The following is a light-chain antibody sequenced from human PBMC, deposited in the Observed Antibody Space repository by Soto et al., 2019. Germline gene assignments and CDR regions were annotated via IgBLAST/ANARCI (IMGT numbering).Light chain of an antibody. CDR3: QSYDADILI. CDR2: EDD. J-gene: IGLJ2*01. Sequence: NFMLTQPHSVSGSPGKTVTISSTRSSGNIVSNYVQWYQQRPGSSPTTVIFEDDDRPSGVPDRFSASLDTSTNSASLTISGLKPEDEADYFCQSYDADILIFGGGTKLTVL. CDR1: SGNIVSNY. V-gene: IGLV6-57*01.